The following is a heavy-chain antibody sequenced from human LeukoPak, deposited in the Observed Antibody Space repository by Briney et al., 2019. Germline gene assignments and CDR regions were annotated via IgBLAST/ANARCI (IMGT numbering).Heavy chain of an antibody. CDR3: ARGSHYYDSSGYYYPFWY. V-gene: IGHV3-21*01. CDR1: GFTFSSYS. Sequence: GGSLRLSCAASGFTFSSYSMNWVRQAPGKGLEWVSSISSSSSYIYYADSVKGRFTISRDNAKNSLYLQMNSLRAEDTAVYYCARGSHYYDSSGYYYPFWYWGQGTLVTVSS. D-gene: IGHD3-22*01. CDR2: ISSSSSYI. J-gene: IGHJ4*02.